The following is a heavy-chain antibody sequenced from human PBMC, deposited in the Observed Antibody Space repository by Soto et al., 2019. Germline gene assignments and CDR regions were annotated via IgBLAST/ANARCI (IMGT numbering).Heavy chain of an antibody. D-gene: IGHD1-26*01. V-gene: IGHV3-30*18. J-gene: IGHJ4*02. CDR2: ISYDGSNK. Sequence: GGSLRLSCAASGFTFSSYGMHWVRQAPGKGLEWVAVISYDGSNKYYADSVKGRFTISRDNSKNTLYLQMNSLRAEDTAVYYCAKTIVGATLDYWAQGTLVTVSS. CDR3: AKTIVGATLDY. CDR1: GFTFSSYG.